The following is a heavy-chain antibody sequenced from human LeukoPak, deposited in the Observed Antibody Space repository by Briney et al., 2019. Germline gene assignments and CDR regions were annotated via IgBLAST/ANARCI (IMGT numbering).Heavy chain of an antibody. J-gene: IGHJ4*02. CDR2: IYYSGST. V-gene: IGHV4-39*01. CDR3: ARLSYSSGWYYFDY. Sequence: SETLSLSCTVSGGSISSSSYYWGWIRQPPGKGLEWIGSIYYSGSTYYNPSLKSRVTISVDTSKNQFSLKLSSVTAADTAVYYCARLSYSSGWYYFDYWGQGTLVTVSS. D-gene: IGHD6-19*01. CDR1: GGSISSSSYY.